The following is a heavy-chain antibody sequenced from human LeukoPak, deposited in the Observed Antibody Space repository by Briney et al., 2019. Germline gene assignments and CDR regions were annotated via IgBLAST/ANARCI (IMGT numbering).Heavy chain of an antibody. D-gene: IGHD1-14*01. CDR1: GGTFSSYA. CDR3: ARDSRPDYYYYYYMDV. J-gene: IGHJ6*03. Sequence: ASVKVSYKASGGTFSSYAISWVRQAPGQGLEWMGGIIPIFGTANYAQKFQGRVTITTDESTSTAYMELSSLRSEDTAVYYCARDSRPDYYYYYYMDVWGKGTTVTVSS. CDR2: IIPIFGTA. V-gene: IGHV1-69*05.